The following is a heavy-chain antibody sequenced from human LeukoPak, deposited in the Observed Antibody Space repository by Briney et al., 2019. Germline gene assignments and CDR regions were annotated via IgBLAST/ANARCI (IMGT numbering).Heavy chain of an antibody. CDR1: GGSISSYY. Sequence: SETLSLTCTVSGGSISSYYWSWIRQPPGKGLEWIGYIYYSGSTNYNPSLKSRVTISVDTSKNQFSLKLSSVTAADTAVYYCARGAVVGATFELWYFDPWGRGTLVTVSS. V-gene: IGHV4-59*01. J-gene: IGHJ2*01. CDR2: IYYSGST. CDR3: ARGAVVGATFELWYFDP. D-gene: IGHD1-26*01.